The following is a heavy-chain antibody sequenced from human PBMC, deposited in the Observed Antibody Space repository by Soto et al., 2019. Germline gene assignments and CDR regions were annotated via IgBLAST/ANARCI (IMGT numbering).Heavy chain of an antibody. CDR2: ITSSGSTI. Sequence: PGGSLRLSCADSVFTFSYYYMIWIRQAPGKGLEWVSYITSSGSTIYYADSVKGRFTISRDNAKNSLYLQMNSLRAEDTAVYYCAREKTAMVTVDYWGQGTLVTVSS. D-gene: IGHD5-18*01. V-gene: IGHV3-11*01. CDR1: VFTFSYYY. J-gene: IGHJ4*02. CDR3: AREKTAMVTVDY.